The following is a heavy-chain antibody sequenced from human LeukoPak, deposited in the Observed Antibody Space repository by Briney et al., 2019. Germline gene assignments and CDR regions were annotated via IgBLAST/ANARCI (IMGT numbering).Heavy chain of an antibody. J-gene: IGHJ4*02. CDR3: AAGHFAGVDY. V-gene: IGHV3-30*03. CDR2: VSQDGKNK. Sequence: GGSLRLSCAASGFSFTAYGMHWVRQAPAKGREWVAVVSQDGKNKYYVDSAKGRFTTSRDNSKSTVCLQMDSLRREDTAVYYCAAGHFAGVDYWGQGTLVTVSS. CDR1: GFSFTAYG. D-gene: IGHD6-13*01.